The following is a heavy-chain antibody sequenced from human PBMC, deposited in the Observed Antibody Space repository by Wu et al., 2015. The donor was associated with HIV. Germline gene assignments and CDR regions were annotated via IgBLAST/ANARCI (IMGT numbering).Heavy chain of an antibody. Sequence: QVQLVQSGAEVKKPGASVKVSCKASGYTFTGYYMHWVRQAPGQGLEWMGWINPNSGGTNYAQKFQGRVTMTRDTSISTAYMELSRLRSDDTAVYYCARWSVAGTSHANLYYYYMDVWGKGTTGHRLL. CDR3: ARWSVAGTSHANLYYYYMDV. V-gene: IGHV1-2*02. CDR2: INPNSGGT. D-gene: IGHD6-19*01. J-gene: IGHJ6*03. CDR1: GYTFTGYY.